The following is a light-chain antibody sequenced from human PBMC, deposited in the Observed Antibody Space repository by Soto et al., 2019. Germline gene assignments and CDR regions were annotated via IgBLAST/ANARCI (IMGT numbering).Light chain of an antibody. CDR3: QQDGSSPLT. Sequence: EIVLTQSPGTLSLYPGERATLSCRASQSVSSNYLAWYQQKPCQAPRPLIYGASSRATGIPYRFSGSGAGTDFTLTISRLESEDYAVYYCQQDGSSPLTCGQGTKVEIK. CDR2: GAS. CDR1: QSVSSNY. V-gene: IGKV3-20*01. J-gene: IGKJ1*01.